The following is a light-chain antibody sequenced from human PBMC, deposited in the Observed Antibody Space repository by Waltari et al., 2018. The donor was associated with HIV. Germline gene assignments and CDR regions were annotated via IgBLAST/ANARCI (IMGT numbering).Light chain of an antibody. CDR2: QDA. CDR3: QAWDSRSVV. V-gene: IGLV3-1*01. J-gene: IGLJ2*01. CDR1: KLGDKF. Sequence: SYALTQPPSVSVSPGQTATITCSGEKLGDKFTTWYQQKAGQSPLLVIYQDAKRPSGIPERFAGSNSGKTATLTISGAQAVDEADYYCQAWDSRSVVFGGGTKLTVL.